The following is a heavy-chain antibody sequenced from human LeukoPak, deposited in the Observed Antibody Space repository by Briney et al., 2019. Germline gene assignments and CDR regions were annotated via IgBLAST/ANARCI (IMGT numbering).Heavy chain of an antibody. CDR1: GGSISSGGYY. D-gene: IGHD5-18*01. V-gene: IGHV4-31*03. Sequence: PSETLSLTCTVSGGSISSGGYYWSWIRQHPGKGLEWIGYIYYSGGTYYNPSLKSRVTISVDTSKNQFSLKLSSVTAADTAVYYCARAVQLWLYYFDYWGQGTLVTVSS. J-gene: IGHJ4*02. CDR2: IYYSGGT. CDR3: ARAVQLWLYYFDY.